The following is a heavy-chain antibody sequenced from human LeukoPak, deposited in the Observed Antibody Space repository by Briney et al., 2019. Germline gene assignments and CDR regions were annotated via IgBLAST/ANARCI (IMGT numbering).Heavy chain of an antibody. Sequence: SVKVSCKASGGTFSSYAISWVRQAPGQGLEWMGGIIPIFGTANYAQKFQGRVTITTDESTSTAYMELSSLRSEDTAVYYCARAQPTLKLGDRYYYYYYMDVWGKGTTVTVSS. D-gene: IGHD7-27*01. V-gene: IGHV1-69*05. CDR2: IIPIFGTA. J-gene: IGHJ6*03. CDR3: ARAQPTLKLGDRYYYYYYMDV. CDR1: GGTFSSYA.